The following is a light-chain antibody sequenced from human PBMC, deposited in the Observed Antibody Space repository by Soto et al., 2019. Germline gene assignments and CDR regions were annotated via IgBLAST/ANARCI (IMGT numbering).Light chain of an antibody. J-gene: IGKJ1*01. V-gene: IGKV1-5*01. CDR1: QSISSW. CDR3: QQYNTFWT. CDR2: DVS. Sequence: DIQMTQSPSTLSASVGDRVTITCRASQSISSWLAWYQQKPGKAPKLLIYDVSNLESGVPSRFNGSGSETEFTLTISSLQPDDVATYYCQQYNTFWTFGQGTKVDIK.